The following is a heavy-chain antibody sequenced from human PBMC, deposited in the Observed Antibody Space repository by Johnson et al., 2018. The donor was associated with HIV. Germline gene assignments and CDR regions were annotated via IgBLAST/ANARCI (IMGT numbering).Heavy chain of an antibody. CDR1: GFTFSSYG. CDR3: ARVRGGTGHGAFDI. V-gene: IGHV3-33*01. J-gene: IGHJ3*02. CDR2: IWYDGSNK. Sequence: VQLVESGGGLVQPGRSLRLSCAASGFTFSSYGMHWVRQAPGKGLEWVAVIWYDGSNKYYADSVKGRFTISRDNSKNTLYLQMNSLRTEDTAVYYCARVRGGTGHGAFDIWGQGTMVTVSS.